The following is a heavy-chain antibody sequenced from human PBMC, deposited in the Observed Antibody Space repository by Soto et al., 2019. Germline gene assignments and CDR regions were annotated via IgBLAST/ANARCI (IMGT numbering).Heavy chain of an antibody. CDR1: GFTFNSYA. CDR2: ISYDGSNK. Sequence: GGSLRLSCAASGFTFNSYAMHCVRQAPGKGLEWLAVISYDGSNKYYADSVKGRCTISRDNSKNTLYLQMNSLRAEDTAVYYCARAVDTAMVYYYYYGMDVWGQGTTVTVSS. D-gene: IGHD5-18*01. V-gene: IGHV3-30-3*01. J-gene: IGHJ6*02. CDR3: ARAVDTAMVYYYYYGMDV.